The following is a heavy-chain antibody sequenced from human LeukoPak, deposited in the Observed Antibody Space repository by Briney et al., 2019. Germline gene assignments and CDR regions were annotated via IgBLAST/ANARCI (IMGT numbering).Heavy chain of an antibody. CDR3: ARSLSSVTIFGVVITQPPDY. J-gene: IGHJ4*02. Sequence: SETLSLTCTVSGGSISSYYWSWIRQPAGKGLEWIGRIYTSGSTNYNPSLKSRVTMSVDTSKNQFSLKLSSVTAADTAVYYCARSLSSVTIFGVVITQPPDYWGQGTLVTVSS. D-gene: IGHD3-3*01. CDR2: IYTSGST. CDR1: GGSISSYY. V-gene: IGHV4-4*07.